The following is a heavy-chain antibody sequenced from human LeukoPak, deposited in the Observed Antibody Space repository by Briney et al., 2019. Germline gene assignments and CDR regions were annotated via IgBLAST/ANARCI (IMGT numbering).Heavy chain of an antibody. CDR2: IYAGDSDT. CDR3: ARGGPSYALDY. CDR1: GYTFTNYW. J-gene: IGHJ4*02. Sequence: GESLKISCKGYGYTFTNYWIGWVRQMPGKGLEWMGIIYAGDSDTRYGPSFQGQVTISADKSISTAYLQWSSLKASDTAMYYCARGGPSYALDYWGQGTLVTVSS. V-gene: IGHV5-51*01. D-gene: IGHD2-2*01.